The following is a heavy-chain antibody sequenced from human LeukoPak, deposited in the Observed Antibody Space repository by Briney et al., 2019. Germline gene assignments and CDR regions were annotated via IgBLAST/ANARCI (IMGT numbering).Heavy chain of an antibody. CDR2: INPNSGGT. D-gene: IGHD1-26*01. CDR3: AHLGATPLYS. J-gene: IGHJ4*02. CDR1: GYIFTDYY. Sequence: GATVKISCKVSGYIFTDYYMHWVQQAPGKGLEWMGRINPNSGGTNYAQKFQGRVTMTRDTSISTAYMGLSRLRSDDTAVYYCAHLGATPLYSWGQGTLVTVSS. V-gene: IGHV1-2*06.